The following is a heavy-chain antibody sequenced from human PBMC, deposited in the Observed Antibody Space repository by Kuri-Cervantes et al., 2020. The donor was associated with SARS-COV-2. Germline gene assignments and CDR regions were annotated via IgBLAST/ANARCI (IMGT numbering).Heavy chain of an antibody. CDR1: GGTFSSYS. V-gene: IGHV1-24*01. J-gene: IGHJ4*02. D-gene: IGHD1-26*01. Sequence: ASVKVSCKASGGTFSSYSISWVRQAPGKGLEWMGGFDPEDGETIYAQKFQGRVTMTEDTSTDTAYMELSSLRSEDTAVYYCATFGGTYPKYYSDDWGQGTLVTVSS. CDR3: ATFGGTYPKYYSDD. CDR2: FDPEDGET.